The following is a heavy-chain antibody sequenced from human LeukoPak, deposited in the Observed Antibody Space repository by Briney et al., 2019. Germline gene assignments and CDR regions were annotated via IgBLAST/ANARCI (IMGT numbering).Heavy chain of an antibody. CDR3: ARDCSSTSCPHFDY. V-gene: IGHV4-59*01. CDR2: TYYSGST. D-gene: IGHD2-2*01. CDR1: GGSISSYY. Sequence: SETLSLTCTVSGGSISSYYWSWIRQPPGKGLEWIGYTYYSGSTNYNPSLKSRVTISVDTSKNQFSLKLSSVTAADTAVYYCARDCSSTSCPHFDYWGQGTLVTVSS. J-gene: IGHJ4*02.